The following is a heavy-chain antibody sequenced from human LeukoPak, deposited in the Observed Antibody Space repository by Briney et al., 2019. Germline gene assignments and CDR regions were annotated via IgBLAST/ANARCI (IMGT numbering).Heavy chain of an antibody. CDR2: IVVGSGNT. CDR3: ARVYDSSGYYYDY. D-gene: IGHD3-22*01. Sequence: ASVKVSCKASGFTFTSSAMQWVRQARGQRLEWIGWIVVGSGNTNYAQKFQERVTITRDMSTSTAYMELSSLRSEDTAVYYCARVYDSSGYYYDYWGQGTLVTVSS. J-gene: IGHJ4*02. V-gene: IGHV1-58*02. CDR1: GFTFTSSA.